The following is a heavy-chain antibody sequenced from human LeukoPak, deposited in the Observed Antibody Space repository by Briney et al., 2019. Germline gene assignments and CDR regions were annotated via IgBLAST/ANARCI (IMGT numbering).Heavy chain of an antibody. CDR2: IKQDGSEA. D-gene: IGHD2-21*01. V-gene: IGHV3-7*01. J-gene: IGHJ4*02. CDR1: GFTFSNYG. Sequence: GGSLRLSCAASGFTFSNYGMSWVRQAPGKGLEWVANIKQDGSEAVYVDSVKGRFTISRDNAKNSLHLQINSLRVEDTAVYYCVRERFVWCDTDCYYFDLWGQGTLVTVSS. CDR3: VRERFVWCDTDCYYFDL.